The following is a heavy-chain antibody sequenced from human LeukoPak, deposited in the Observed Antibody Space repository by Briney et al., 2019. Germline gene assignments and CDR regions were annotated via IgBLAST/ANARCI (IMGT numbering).Heavy chain of an antibody. V-gene: IGHV4-59*01. Sequence: SETLSLTCSVSVGFHTHYYWTWMRQPPGKGLEWIGYIYHSGSTKYNPSLNSRVSISVDTSKSHFSLKLSSVTAADTAVYYCARGQWLPVFVFWGQGILVTVSS. CDR1: VGFHTHYY. CDR2: IYHSGST. CDR3: ARGQWLPVFVF. D-gene: IGHD3-22*01. J-gene: IGHJ4*02.